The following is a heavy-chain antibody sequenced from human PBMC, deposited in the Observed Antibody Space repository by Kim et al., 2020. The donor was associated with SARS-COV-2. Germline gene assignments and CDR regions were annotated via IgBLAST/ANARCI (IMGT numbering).Heavy chain of an antibody. CDR1: GFTFSSYA. J-gene: IGHJ4*02. CDR3: AKLHYRRMIVVVGGSYYFDY. D-gene: IGHD3-22*01. Sequence: GGSLRLSCAASGFTFSSYAMSWVRQAPGKGLEWVSAISGSGGSTYYADSVKGRFTISRDNSKNTLYLQMNSLRAEDTAVYYCAKLHYRRMIVVVGGSYYFDYWGQGTLVTVSS. V-gene: IGHV3-23*01. CDR2: ISGSGGST.